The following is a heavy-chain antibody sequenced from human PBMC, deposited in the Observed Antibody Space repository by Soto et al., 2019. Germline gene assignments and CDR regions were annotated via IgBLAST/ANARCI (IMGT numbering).Heavy chain of an antibody. CDR2: ISSSSSYI. Sequence: EVQLVESGGGLVKPGGSLRLSCAASGFTFSSYSMNWVRQAPGKGLEWVSSISSSSSYIYYADSVKGRFTISRDNAKNSLYLQMTSLRAEDTAVYDCASPKSYDSSGYSAYWGQGTLVTVSS. CDR3: ASPKSYDSSGYSAY. V-gene: IGHV3-21*01. J-gene: IGHJ4*02. CDR1: GFTFSSYS. D-gene: IGHD3-22*01.